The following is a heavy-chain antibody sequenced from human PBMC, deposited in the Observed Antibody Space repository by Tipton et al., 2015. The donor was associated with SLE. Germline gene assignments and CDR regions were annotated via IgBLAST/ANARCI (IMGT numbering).Heavy chain of an antibody. D-gene: IGHD4-17*01. CDR1: GGSISSYY. J-gene: IGHJ4*02. CDR3: ARQGWSLRFDY. V-gene: IGHV4-4*08. CDR2: IYTSGST. Sequence: TLSLTCTVSGGSISSYYWGWIRQSPGKGLEWIGYIYTSGSTNYNPSPKSRVTISADTSKNQFSLKLSSVTAADTAVYYCARQGWSLRFDYWGQGTLVTVSS.